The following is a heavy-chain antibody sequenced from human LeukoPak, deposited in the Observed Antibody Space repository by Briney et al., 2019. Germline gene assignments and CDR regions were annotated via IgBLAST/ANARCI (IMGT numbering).Heavy chain of an antibody. CDR1: GFTFSSYE. CDR3: ARLDYDSSGYYYGFDP. Sequence: GGSLRLSCAASGFTFSSYEMNWVRQAPGKGLEWVSYVSSSGSTIYYADSVKGRFTISRDNAKNSLYLQMNSLRAEDTAVYYCARLDYDSSGYYYGFDPWGQGTLVTVSS. V-gene: IGHV3-48*03. J-gene: IGHJ5*02. D-gene: IGHD3-22*01. CDR2: VSSSGSTI.